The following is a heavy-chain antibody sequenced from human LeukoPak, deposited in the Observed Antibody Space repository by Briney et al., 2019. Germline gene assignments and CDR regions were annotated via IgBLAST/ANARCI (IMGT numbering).Heavy chain of an antibody. J-gene: IGHJ3*02. CDR1: GGSISSYY. CDR3: ARDFHGFLTEVTPHDAFDI. D-gene: IGHD4-23*01. Sequence: SETLSLTCSVSGGSISSYYWSWIRQPPGKGLEWIGYIYYSGSTNYNPSLKSRVTISVDTSKNQFPLNLSSVTAADTAVYYCARDFHGFLTEVTPHDAFDIWGQGTMVTVSS. V-gene: IGHV4-59*01. CDR2: IYYSGST.